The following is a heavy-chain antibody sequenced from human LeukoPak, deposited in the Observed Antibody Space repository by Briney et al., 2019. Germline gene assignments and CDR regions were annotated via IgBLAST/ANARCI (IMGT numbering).Heavy chain of an antibody. CDR2: IIPIFGTA. V-gene: IGHV1-69*13. Sequence: SVKVSCKASGGTFSSYAISWVRQAPGQGLEWMGGIIPIFGTANYAQKFQGRVTITADESTSIAYMELSSLRSEDTAVYYCARAIHYDYGDYVHYYYGMDVWGQGTTVTVSS. J-gene: IGHJ6*02. CDR1: GGTFSSYA. D-gene: IGHD4-17*01. CDR3: ARAIHYDYGDYVHYYYGMDV.